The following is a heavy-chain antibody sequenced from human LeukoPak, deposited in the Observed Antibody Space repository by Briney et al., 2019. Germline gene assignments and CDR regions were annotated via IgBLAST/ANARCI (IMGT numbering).Heavy chain of an antibody. CDR2: IYYSGST. CDR3: AREEGSSWLPWFDP. J-gene: IGHJ5*02. D-gene: IGHD6-13*01. Sequence: SETLSLTCTVSGGSISSSSYYWGWIRQPPGKGLEWIGYIYYSGSTNYNPSLKSRVTISVDTSKNQFSLKLSSVTAADTAVYYCAREEGSSWLPWFDPWGQGTLVTVSS. V-gene: IGHV4-61*05. CDR1: GGSISSSSYY.